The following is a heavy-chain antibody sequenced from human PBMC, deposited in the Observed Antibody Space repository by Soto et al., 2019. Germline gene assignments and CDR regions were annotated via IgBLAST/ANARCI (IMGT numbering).Heavy chain of an antibody. V-gene: IGHV3-23*01. CDR1: GFTFSSYA. CDR3: AKDLKTGYSYGSYGMDV. Sequence: GGSLRLSCAASGFTFSSYAMSWVRQAPGKGLEWVSAISGSGGSTYYADSVKGRFTISRDNSKNTLYLQMNSLRAEDTVVYYCAKDLKTGYSYGSYGMDVWGQGTTVTVSS. J-gene: IGHJ6*02. CDR2: ISGSGGST. D-gene: IGHD5-18*01.